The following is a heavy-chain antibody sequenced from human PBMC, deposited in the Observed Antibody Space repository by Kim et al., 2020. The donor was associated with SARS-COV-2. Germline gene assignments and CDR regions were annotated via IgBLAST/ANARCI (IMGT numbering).Heavy chain of an antibody. D-gene: IGHD3-22*01. CDR3: ARLGRDYYDSSGYYQFDY. Sequence: KSRVTISVDTSKNQFSLKLSSVTAADTAVYYCARLGRDYYDSSGYYQFDYWGQGTLVTVSS. J-gene: IGHJ4*02. V-gene: IGHV4-39*01.